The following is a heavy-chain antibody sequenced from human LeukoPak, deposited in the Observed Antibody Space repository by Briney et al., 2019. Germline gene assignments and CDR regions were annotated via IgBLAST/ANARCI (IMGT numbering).Heavy chain of an antibody. CDR1: PGITFSDYW. CDR3: VGGIGWQPDY. D-gene: IGHD6-19*01. J-gene: IGHJ4*02. V-gene: IGHV3-7*03. CDR2: IRQDGGEK. Sequence: GGSLRLSCAASPGITFSDYWMNWVRQPPGKGLEWVAIIRQDGGEKLYLASGKGRFTISKDNAKSSVYLQINSLRAEDTAVYYCVGGIGWQPDYWGQGTLVTVSS.